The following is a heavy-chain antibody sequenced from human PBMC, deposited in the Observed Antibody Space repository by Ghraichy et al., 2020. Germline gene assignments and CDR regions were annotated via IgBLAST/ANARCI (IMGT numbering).Heavy chain of an antibody. CDR1: GGSISSSNW. Sequence: SETLSLTCAVSGGSISSSNWWSWVRQPPGKGLEWIGEIYHSGSTNYNPSLKSRVTISVDKSKNQFSLKLSSVTAADTAVYYCARSTPWWGGSGSYSSTDLDYWGQGTLVTVSS. V-gene: IGHV4-4*02. CDR3: ARSTPWWGGSGSYSSTDLDY. CDR2: IYHSGST. D-gene: IGHD3-10*01. J-gene: IGHJ4*02.